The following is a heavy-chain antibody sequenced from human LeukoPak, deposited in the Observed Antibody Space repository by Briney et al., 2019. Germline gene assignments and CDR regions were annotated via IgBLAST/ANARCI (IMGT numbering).Heavy chain of an antibody. CDR3: ARPVADFVF. CDR1: GYTFTGYY. D-gene: IGHD3-3*01. V-gene: IGHV1-2*02. J-gene: IGHJ4*02. CDR2: INPNSGGT. Sequence: GESLKISCQGSGYTFTGYYVHWVRQAPGQGLEWMGWINPNSGGTNYAQKFQGRVTMTRDTSISTAYMELSRLRSDDTAVYYCARPVADFVFWGQGSLVTVSS.